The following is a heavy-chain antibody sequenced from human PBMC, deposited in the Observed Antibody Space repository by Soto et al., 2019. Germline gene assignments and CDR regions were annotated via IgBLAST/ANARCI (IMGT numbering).Heavy chain of an antibody. CDR2: IIPIFGTA. CDR3: ARDARGTRGFDEMDI. V-gene: IGHV1-69*01. D-gene: IGHD3-9*01. J-gene: IGHJ6*02. CDR1: GGTFRHYA. Sequence: SVQVSSKASGGTFRHYAITCVRQAPVQVLEWMGGIIPIFGTANYAQKFQGRVTITADESTSTAYMELSSLRSEDTAVYYCARDARGTRGFDEMDIWRQGSTVNVCS.